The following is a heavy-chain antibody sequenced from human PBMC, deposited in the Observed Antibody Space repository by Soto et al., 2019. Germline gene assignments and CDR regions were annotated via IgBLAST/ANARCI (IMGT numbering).Heavy chain of an antibody. D-gene: IGHD3-22*01. V-gene: IGHV1-69*01. J-gene: IGHJ4*02. Sequence: QVQLVQSGAEVKKPGSSVKVSCKASGGTFNSYVINWVRQAPGQGLEWMGGIIPFFGTAEYAQKFQGRVTITADEAASTAYMELSSLKPGDTAVYYCAGTHFDTSGYYPSALAYWGQGTQVSVSS. CDR1: GGTFNSYV. CDR3: AGTHFDTSGYYPSALAY. CDR2: IIPFFGTA.